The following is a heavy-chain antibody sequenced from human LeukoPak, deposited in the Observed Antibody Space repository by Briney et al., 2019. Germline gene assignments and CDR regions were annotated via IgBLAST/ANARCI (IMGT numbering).Heavy chain of an antibody. J-gene: IGHJ4*02. CDR3: ARDKLKYFDY. CDR1: GFTFSSYG. V-gene: IGHV3-30*03. CDR2: ISYDGSSK. Sequence: GGSLRLSCAASGFTFSSYGMHWVRQAPGKGLEWVAAISYDGSSKYYADSVKGRFTISRDNSKNTLYLQMNSLRAEDTAVYYCARDKLKYFDYWGQGTLVTVSS.